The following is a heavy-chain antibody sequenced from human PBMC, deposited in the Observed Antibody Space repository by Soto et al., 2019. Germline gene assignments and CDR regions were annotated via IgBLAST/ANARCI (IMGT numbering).Heavy chain of an antibody. D-gene: IGHD3-16*02. CDR2: ISGSGGST. J-gene: IGHJ4*02. CDR3: AKGSSLAGYFDY. CDR1: GFTFSSYA. V-gene: IGHV3-23*01. Sequence: GGSLRLSCAASGFTFSSYAMSWVRQAPGKGLEWVSAISGSGGSTYYADSVKGRFTISRGNSKNTLYLQMNSLRAEDTAVYYCAKGSSLAGYFDYWGQGTLVTVSS.